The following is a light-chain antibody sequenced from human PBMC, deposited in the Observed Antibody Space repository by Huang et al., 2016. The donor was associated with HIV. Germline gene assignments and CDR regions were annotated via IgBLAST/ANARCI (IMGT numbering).Light chain of an antibody. J-gene: IGKJ1*01. CDR3: QQYNNWPPT. Sequence: EIVMTQSPATLSVSPGERATLSCRASPSVSSDLAWYQQKPGQPPRLLIFGASTRATGVPARFSGSGSGTEVTLTISSLQSEGFAVYYCQQYNNWPPTFGQGTKVEIK. CDR1: PSVSSD. CDR2: GAS. V-gene: IGKV3-15*01.